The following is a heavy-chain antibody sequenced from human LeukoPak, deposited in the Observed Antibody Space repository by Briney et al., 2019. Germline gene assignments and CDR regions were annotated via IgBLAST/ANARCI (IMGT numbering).Heavy chain of an antibody. Sequence: GESLKISCKGSGYSFTSYCIGWVRQMPGKGLEGMGIIYPGDSDTRYSPAFQGQVPISADKSISTAYLQWSSLKASDTAMYSCARHRHYGGNSYDAFDIWGQGTMVTVSS. CDR3: ARHRHYGGNSYDAFDI. CDR1: GYSFTSYC. J-gene: IGHJ3*02. D-gene: IGHD4-23*01. V-gene: IGHV5-51*01. CDR2: IYPGDSDT.